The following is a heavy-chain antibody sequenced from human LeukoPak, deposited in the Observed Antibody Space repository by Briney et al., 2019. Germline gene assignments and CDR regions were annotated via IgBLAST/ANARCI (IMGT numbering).Heavy chain of an antibody. Sequence: GGSLRLSCAASGFTFSDYYMTWIRQAPGKGLEYVSHISRSGSSLYYGDSVKGRFSISRDNAKNSLYLQMNSLRVEDTAVYYCARIVRDTAMVLRGAVDVWGQGTTVTVSS. J-gene: IGHJ6*02. CDR2: ISRSGSSL. CDR1: GFTFSDYY. CDR3: ARIVRDTAMVLRGAVDV. D-gene: IGHD5-18*01. V-gene: IGHV3-11*01.